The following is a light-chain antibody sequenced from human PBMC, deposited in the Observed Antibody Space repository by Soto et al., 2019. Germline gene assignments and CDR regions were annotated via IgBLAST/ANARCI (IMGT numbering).Light chain of an antibody. V-gene: IGLV2-8*01. CDR1: SSDVGGYKY. CDR3: TSYAGSNDVI. Sequence: QSALTQPPSASGSPGQSVTISCTGTSSDVGGYKYVSWYQQHPGKAPKLIIYEVSKRPSGVPDRFSGSKSGNTASLTVSRLQAEDEADYYCTSYAGSNDVIFGGGTKVTVL. CDR2: EVS. J-gene: IGLJ2*01.